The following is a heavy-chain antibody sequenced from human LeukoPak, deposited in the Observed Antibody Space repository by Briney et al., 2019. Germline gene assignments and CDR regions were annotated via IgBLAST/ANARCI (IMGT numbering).Heavy chain of an antibody. CDR1: GFTFGDYG. D-gene: IGHD3-10*01. CDR2: IRSKTYGETR. Sequence: GGPLRLSCTASGFTFGDYGMSWVRQAPGKGLEWVGLIRSKTYGETRKYAASVKSRFIISRDDSKSIAYLEMNSLKIEDTAVYYCSRMVEGDAFDIWGQGTMVTVSS. V-gene: IGHV3-49*04. CDR3: SRMVEGDAFDI. J-gene: IGHJ3*02.